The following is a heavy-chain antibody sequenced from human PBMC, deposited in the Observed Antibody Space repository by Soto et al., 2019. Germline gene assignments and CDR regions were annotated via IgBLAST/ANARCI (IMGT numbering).Heavy chain of an antibody. CDR1: GSTFSSYT. CDR2: INPVLGVT. J-gene: IGHJ6*02. Sequence: QVQLVQSGAEVRKPGSSVEVSCMASGSTFSSYTVNWVRQAPGQGLEWIGRINPVLGVTHYARRFQGRVTITANRSRKTAYMGLTSLTSEDTAVYYCARRRYCGVDCYNKFCYGMDVWGQGTTVTVSS. D-gene: IGHD2-21*02. V-gene: IGHV1-69*02. CDR3: ARRRYCGVDCYNKFCYGMDV.